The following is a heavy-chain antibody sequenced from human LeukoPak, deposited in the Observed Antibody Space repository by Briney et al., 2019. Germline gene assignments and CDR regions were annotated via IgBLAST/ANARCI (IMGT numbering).Heavy chain of an antibody. D-gene: IGHD1-26*01. Sequence: VGSLRLSCAASGFTFIPHAMNSVRQAPGKGLEWVSTTFLNMVHTLSAHSVQGRFTISRDNSKNTLDIHMYNLRVDETAVFYSAREDALGKPPTRAFYFDNWGQGTLVTVSS. CDR2: TFLNMVHT. CDR1: GFTFIPHA. CDR3: AREDALGKPPTRAFYFDN. J-gene: IGHJ4*02. V-gene: IGHV3-21*04.